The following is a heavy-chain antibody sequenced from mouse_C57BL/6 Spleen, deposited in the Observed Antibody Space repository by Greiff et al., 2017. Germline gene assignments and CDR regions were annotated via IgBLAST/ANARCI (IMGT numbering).Heavy chain of an antibody. V-gene: IGHV1-52*01. CDR2: IDPYDSET. CDR3: ARSMGSSYYFDY. CDR1: GYTFTSYW. D-gene: IGHD1-1*01. J-gene: IGHJ2*01. Sequence: QVQLQQPGAELVRPGSSVKLSCKASGYTFTSYWMHWVKQRPIQGLEWIGNIDPYDSETHYNQKFKDKATLTVDKSSSTAYMQLSSLTSEDSAVDDCARSMGSSYYFDYWGQGTTLTVSS.